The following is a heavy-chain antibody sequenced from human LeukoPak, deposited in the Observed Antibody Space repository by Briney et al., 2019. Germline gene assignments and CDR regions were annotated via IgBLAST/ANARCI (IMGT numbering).Heavy chain of an antibody. J-gene: IGHJ4*02. V-gene: IGHV5-51*01. CDR1: GYSFTSYW. D-gene: IGHD3-3*01. Sequence: GESLKISCKGSGYSFTSYWIGWVRQMPGKGLEWMGIIYPGDSDTRYSPSFQGQVTISADKSISTAYLQWSSLKASDTAMYYCARHVLGPIGVVINYPDYWGQGTLVTVSS. CDR3: ARHVLGPIGVVINYPDY. CDR2: IYPGDSDT.